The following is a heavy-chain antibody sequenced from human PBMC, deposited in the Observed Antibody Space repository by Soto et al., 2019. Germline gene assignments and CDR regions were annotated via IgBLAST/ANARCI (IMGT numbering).Heavy chain of an antibody. D-gene: IGHD2-8*01. CDR3: ARSLSPGVCYDY. Sequence: PSETLSLTCAVYGGSFSGYYWSWIRQPPGKGLEWIGEINHSGSTNYNPSLKSRVTISVDTSKNQFSLKLSSVTAADTAVCYCARSLSPGVCYDYWGQGTLVTVSS. CDR1: GGSFSGYY. V-gene: IGHV4-34*01. CDR2: INHSGST. J-gene: IGHJ4*02.